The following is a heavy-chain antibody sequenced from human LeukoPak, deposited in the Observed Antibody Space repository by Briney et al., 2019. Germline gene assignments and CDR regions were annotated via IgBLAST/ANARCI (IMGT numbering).Heavy chain of an antibody. CDR3: ARHVYGEYGPGDY. Sequence: PSGTLSLTCAVSGGSISSSNWWSWVRQPPGRGLEWIGSIRNSGNTYYSPPLKSRVTISVDTSKNQFSLKLSSVTAADTAVYYCARHVYGEYGPGDYWGQGILVTVSS. D-gene: IGHD4-17*01. CDR1: GGSISSSNW. V-gene: IGHV4-4*02. CDR2: IRNSGNT. J-gene: IGHJ4*02.